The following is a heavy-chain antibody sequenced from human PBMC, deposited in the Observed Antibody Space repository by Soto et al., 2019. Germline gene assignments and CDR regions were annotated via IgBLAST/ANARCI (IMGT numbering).Heavy chain of an antibody. CDR3: ARGWGYDSSDYYYAY. D-gene: IGHD3-22*01. J-gene: IGHJ4*02. CDR2: IIPMFGTA. Sequence: QVQLVQSGAEVRKPGSSVKVSCKASGGTFSRHAISWVRQAPGQGLEWMGGIIPMFGTANHAQKFQGRVMIIADESTSTAYMELSSLRSEDTAIYYCARGWGYDSSDYYYAYWGQGTVVIVSS. CDR1: GGTFSRHA. V-gene: IGHV1-69*01.